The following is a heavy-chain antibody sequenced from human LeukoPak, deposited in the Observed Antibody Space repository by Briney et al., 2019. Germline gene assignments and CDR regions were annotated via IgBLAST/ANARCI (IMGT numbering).Heavy chain of an antibody. Sequence: PSETLSLTCTVSGGSISSSSYYWGWIRQPPGKGLEWIGSIYYSGSTYYNPSLKSRVTISVDTSKNQFSLKLSSVTAADTAVYYCARVPVAGLFDYWGQGTLVTVSS. V-gene: IGHV4-39*07. CDR3: ARVPVAGLFDY. J-gene: IGHJ4*02. CDR2: IYYSGST. D-gene: IGHD6-19*01. CDR1: GGSISSSSYY.